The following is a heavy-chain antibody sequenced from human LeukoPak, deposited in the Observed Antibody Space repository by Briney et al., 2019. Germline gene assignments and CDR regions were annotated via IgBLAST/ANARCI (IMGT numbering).Heavy chain of an antibody. CDR2: INPNSGGT. J-gene: IGHJ5*02. V-gene: IGHV1-2*02. CDR3: ARDHDYGDYPQGLFDP. CDR1: GYTFTGYY. D-gene: IGHD4-17*01. Sequence: ASVKVSCKASGYTFTGYYMHWVRQAPGQGLEWMGWINPNSGGTNYAQKFQGRVTMTRDTSISTAYMELSRLRSDDTAVYYCARDHDYGDYPQGLFDPWGQGTLVTVSS.